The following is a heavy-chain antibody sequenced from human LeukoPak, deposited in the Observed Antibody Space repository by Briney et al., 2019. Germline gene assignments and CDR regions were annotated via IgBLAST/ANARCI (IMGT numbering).Heavy chain of an antibody. CDR1: GFTFSNAW. V-gene: IGHV3-15*01. D-gene: IGHD2-2*01. CDR2: IKSKTDGGTT. Sequence: PGGSLRLSCAASGFTFSNAWMSWVRQAPGKGLEWVGRIKSKTDGGTTDYAAPVKGRFTISRDDSKNTLYLQMNSLKTEDTAVYYCTTDRGKYCSSTSCYHYWGQGTLVTVSS. J-gene: IGHJ4*02. CDR3: TTDRGKYCSSTSCYHY.